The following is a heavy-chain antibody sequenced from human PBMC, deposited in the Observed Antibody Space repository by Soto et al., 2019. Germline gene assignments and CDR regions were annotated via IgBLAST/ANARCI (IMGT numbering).Heavy chain of an antibody. Sequence: QVQLVQSGADMKKPGASVKVSCKASGYTFNNHDINWVRQVPGQGLEWMGWMIPDSGRTRYAQKFQGRVSLTRNTFSSTAYMELTSLKSEDSAVYYCARGDQFGFGVDFWGQGTLVTVSS. CDR3: ARGDQFGFGVDF. CDR2: MIPDSGRT. CDR1: GYTFNNHD. D-gene: IGHD3-10*01. J-gene: IGHJ4*02. V-gene: IGHV1-8*01.